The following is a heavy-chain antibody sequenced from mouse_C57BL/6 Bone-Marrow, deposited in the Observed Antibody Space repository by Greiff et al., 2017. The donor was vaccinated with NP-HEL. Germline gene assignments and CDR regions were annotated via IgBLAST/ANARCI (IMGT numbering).Heavy chain of an antibody. Sequence: EVMLVESGGGLVQSGRSLRLSCATSGFTFSDFYMEWVRQAPGKGLEWIAASRNKANDYTTEYSASVKGRFIVSRDTSQSILYLQMTALRAEDTAIYYCARDYIRNYWGQGTSVTVSS. D-gene: IGHD1-1*01. CDR1: GFTFSDFY. V-gene: IGHV7-1*01. J-gene: IGHJ4*01. CDR2: SRNKANDYTT. CDR3: ARDYIRNY.